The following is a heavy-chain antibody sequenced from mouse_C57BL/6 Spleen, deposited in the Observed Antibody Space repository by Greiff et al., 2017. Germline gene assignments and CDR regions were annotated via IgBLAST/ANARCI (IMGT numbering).Heavy chain of an antibody. V-gene: IGHV1-81*01. D-gene: IGHD4-1*01. CDR2: IYPRSGNT. CDR1: GYTFTSYG. CDR3: ATYWDRFAY. Sequence: LVESGAELARPGASVKLSCKASGYTFTSYGISWVKQRTGQGLEWIGEIYPRSGNTYYNEKFKGKATLTADKSSSTAYMELRSLTSEDSAVYFCATYWDRFAYWGQGTLVTVSA. J-gene: IGHJ3*01.